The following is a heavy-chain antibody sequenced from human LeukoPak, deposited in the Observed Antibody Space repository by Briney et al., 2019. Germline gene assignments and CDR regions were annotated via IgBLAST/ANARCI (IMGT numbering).Heavy chain of an antibody. J-gene: IGHJ4*02. CDR2: IYYSGST. CDR1: GGSISSGDYY. V-gene: IGHV4-30-4*01. D-gene: IGHD2-8*01. Sequence: PSQTLSLTCTVSGGSISSGDYYWSWIRQPPGKGLEWIGYIYYSGSTYYNPSLKSRVTISVDTSKNQFSLKLSSVTAADTAVYYCARVHCTNGVCYAFDYWGQGTLVTDSS. CDR3: ARVHCTNGVCYAFDY.